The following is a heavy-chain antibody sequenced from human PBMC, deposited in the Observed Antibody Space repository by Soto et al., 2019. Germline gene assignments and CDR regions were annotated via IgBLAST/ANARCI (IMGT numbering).Heavy chain of an antibody. V-gene: IGHV3-23*01. J-gene: IGHJ4*02. D-gene: IGHD1-1*01. CDR1: GFTFTNYA. Sequence: GGSLRLSCAASGFTFTNYAMSWVRQAPGKGLEWISAISGNGGTTYFADSMEGRFSVSRDNSKDTLYLQMDSLRAEDTAMYYCVTGQVWTQRGLDSWGRRTLVPVSS. CDR2: ISGNGGTT. CDR3: VTGQVWTQRGLDS.